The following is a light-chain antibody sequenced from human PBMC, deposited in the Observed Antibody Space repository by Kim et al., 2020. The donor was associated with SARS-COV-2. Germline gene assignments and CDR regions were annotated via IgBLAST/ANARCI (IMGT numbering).Light chain of an antibody. CDR1: VLTKKY. J-gene: IGLJ3*02. Sequence: SYELTQPSPVSVSPGQTARITCSGDVLTKKYARWFQQKPGQAPVLVIYKDSERPSGIPERFSGSSSGTTVTLTISGAQVEDEADYYCYSAADKVFGG. V-gene: IGLV3-27*01. CDR3: YSAADKV. CDR2: KDS.